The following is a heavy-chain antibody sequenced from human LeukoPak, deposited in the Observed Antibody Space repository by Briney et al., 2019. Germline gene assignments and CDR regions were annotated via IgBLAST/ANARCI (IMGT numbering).Heavy chain of an antibody. D-gene: IGHD6-13*01. Sequence: PSETLSLTCSVSGGSLSPYYWSWIRQPPGKGLEWIGFVFYRGSTNYNPSLKSRVTISVDTSKNQFSLKVTSVTAADTAIYYCARFQLEAGRLWWFDPLGQGTLVTVSS. CDR3: ARFQLEAGRLWWFDP. J-gene: IGHJ5*02. V-gene: IGHV4-59*01. CDR1: GGSLSPYY. CDR2: VFYRGST.